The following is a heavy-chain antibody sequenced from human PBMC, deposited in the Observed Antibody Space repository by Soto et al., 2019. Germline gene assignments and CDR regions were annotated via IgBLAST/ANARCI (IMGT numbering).Heavy chain of an antibody. CDR3: TARGYCSSTSCYEGY. D-gene: IGHD2-2*01. V-gene: IGHV3-21*01. CDR2: ISSSSSYI. CDR1: GFTFSSYS. J-gene: IGHJ4*02. Sequence: GGSLRLSCAASGFTFSSYSMNWVRQAPGKGLEWVSSISSSSSYIYYADSVKGRFTISRDNAKNSLYLQMNSLRAEDMAVYYCTARGYCSSTSCYEGYWGQGTLVTVSS.